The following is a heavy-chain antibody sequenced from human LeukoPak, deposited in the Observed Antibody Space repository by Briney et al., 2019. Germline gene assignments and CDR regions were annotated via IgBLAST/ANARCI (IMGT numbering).Heavy chain of an antibody. J-gene: IGHJ4*02. D-gene: IGHD5-24*01. CDR2: ISSSSSYI. Sequence: GGSLRLSCAASGFTFSSYSMNWVRQAPGKGLEWVSSISSSSSYIYYADSVKGRFTISRDNAKNSLYLQMNSLRAEDTAVYYCARAVVMATAFDYWGQGTLVTVSS. CDR1: GFTFSSYS. V-gene: IGHV3-21*01. CDR3: ARAVVMATAFDY.